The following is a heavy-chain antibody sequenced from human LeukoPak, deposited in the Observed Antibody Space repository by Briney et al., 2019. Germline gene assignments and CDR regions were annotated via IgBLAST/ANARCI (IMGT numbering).Heavy chain of an antibody. D-gene: IGHD2-2*02. CDR3: AKGHPPREYCSSTSCYTDWYFDL. CDR2: ISGSGGST. Sequence: PGGSLRLSCAASGFTFSSYAMSWVRQAPGKGLEWVSAISGSGGSTYYADSVKGRFTISRDNSKNTLYLQMNSLRAEDTAVYYCAKGHPPREYCSSTSCYTDWYFDLWGRGTLVTVSS. V-gene: IGHV3-23*01. CDR1: GFTFSSYA. J-gene: IGHJ2*01.